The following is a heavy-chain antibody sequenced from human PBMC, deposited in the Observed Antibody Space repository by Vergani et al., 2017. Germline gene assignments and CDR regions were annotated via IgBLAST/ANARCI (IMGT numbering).Heavy chain of an antibody. D-gene: IGHD2-15*01. CDR3: AKLGGIAKGRRYFDY. Sequence: EVQLLESGGGLVQPGGSLRLSCAASGFTFSSYAMSWVRQAPGKGLEWVSAISGSGGSTYYADSVKGRFTISRDNSKNTMYLQMNSLRAEDTAVYYCAKLGGIAKGRRYFDYWGQGTLVTVSS. CDR1: GFTFSSYA. V-gene: IGHV3-23*01. J-gene: IGHJ4*02. CDR2: ISGSGGST.